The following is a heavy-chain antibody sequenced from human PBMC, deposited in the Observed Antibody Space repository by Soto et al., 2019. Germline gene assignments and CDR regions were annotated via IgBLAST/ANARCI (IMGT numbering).Heavy chain of an antibody. J-gene: IGHJ6*02. CDR3: ARRSGRTGSLSYGMDV. D-gene: IGHD2-15*01. V-gene: IGHV4-39*01. CDR1: GASISISGYY. CDR2: IYYSGST. Sequence: SETLSLTCTVSGASISISGYYWGWIRQPPGKGLEWIGSIYYSGSTYYNPSLKSRVTISVDTSENQFSLKLTSVTAAVTAVYYCARRSGRTGSLSYGMDVWGQGTTVTVSS.